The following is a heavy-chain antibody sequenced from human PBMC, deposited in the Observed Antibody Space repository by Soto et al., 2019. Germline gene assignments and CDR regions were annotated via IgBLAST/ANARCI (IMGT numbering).Heavy chain of an antibody. CDR2: IVVGSGNT. Sequence: SVKVSCKASGFTFTSSAVQWVRQARGQRLEWIGWIVVGSGNTNYAQKFQERVTITRDMSTSTAYMELSSLRSEGTAVYYCAAEGSIAAAGANAFDIWGQGTMVTVSS. CDR3: AAEGSIAAAGANAFDI. CDR1: GFTFTSSA. V-gene: IGHV1-58*01. J-gene: IGHJ3*02. D-gene: IGHD6-13*01.